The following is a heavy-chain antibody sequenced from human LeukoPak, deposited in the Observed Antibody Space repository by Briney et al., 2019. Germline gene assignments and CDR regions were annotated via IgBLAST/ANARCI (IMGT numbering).Heavy chain of an antibody. D-gene: IGHD5-24*01. J-gene: IGHJ6*02. Sequence: SCKASGGTFSSYGMHWVRQAPGKGLEWVAVIWYDGSNKYYADSVKGRFTISRDNSKNTLYLQMNSLRAEDTAVYYCASPEMARDGTYAMDVWGQGTTVTVSS. V-gene: IGHV3-33*01. CDR3: ASPEMARDGTYAMDV. CDR2: IWYDGSNK. CDR1: GGTFSSYG.